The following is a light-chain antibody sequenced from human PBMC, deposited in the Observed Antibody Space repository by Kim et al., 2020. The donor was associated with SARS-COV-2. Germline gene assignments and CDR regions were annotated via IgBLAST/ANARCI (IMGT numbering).Light chain of an antibody. V-gene: IGKV1-5*03. CDR1: HSVSRW. J-gene: IGKJ1*01. CDR3: QQYNNFSWS. CDR2: RAT. Sequence: DIQMTQSPSTVSASVGDRVTITCRASHSVSRWLAWYQQKPGKSPKLLIYRATDLESGIPSRFSGSGSEADFTLTISSLQPDDFATYYCQQYNNFSWSFGHGTKVDIK.